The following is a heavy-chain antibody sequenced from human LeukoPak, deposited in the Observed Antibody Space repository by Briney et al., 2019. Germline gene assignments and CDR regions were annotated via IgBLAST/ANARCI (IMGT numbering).Heavy chain of an antibody. Sequence: PGGSLTLSCAASGFTFSGSAMHWVRQPSGKGLEWVGRIRSKANSYATAYAASLKGRFTISRDDSKNTAYLQMNSLKTEDTAVYYCTGVFNPYYYDSSGYHYWGQGTLVTVSS. CDR3: TGVFNPYYYDSSGYHY. J-gene: IGHJ4*02. CDR2: IRSKANSYAT. CDR1: GFTFSGSA. D-gene: IGHD3-22*01. V-gene: IGHV3-73*01.